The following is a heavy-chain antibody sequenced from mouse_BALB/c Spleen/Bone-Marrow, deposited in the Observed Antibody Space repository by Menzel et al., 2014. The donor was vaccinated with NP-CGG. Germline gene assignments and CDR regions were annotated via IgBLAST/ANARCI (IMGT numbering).Heavy chain of an antibody. V-gene: IGHV4-1*02. D-gene: IGHD2-1*01. CDR2: INPDSSTI. J-gene: IGHJ2*01. CDR1: GFDSSRYW. Sequence: EAKVEDTGGGLVQPGGSLKLSCAASGFDSSRYWMSWVRQAPGKGLEWIGEINPDSSTINYTPSLKDKFIISRDNAKNTLYLQMSKVRSEDTALYYCARQGYYGKGDYWDQSTTPTVYS. CDR3: ARQGYYGKGDY.